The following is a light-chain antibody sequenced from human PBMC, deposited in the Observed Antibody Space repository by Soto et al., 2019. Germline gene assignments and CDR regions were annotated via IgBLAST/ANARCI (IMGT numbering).Light chain of an antibody. V-gene: IGKV3-11*01. CDR3: QQRADWPIT. Sequence: EIVLTQSPATLSLSPGERATLSCRASQSVGNYLAWYQQKPGQAPRLLIYDSSSRAAGIPARFTGSGSGTDFTLTISSLEPADVSLYYCQQRADWPITFGPGTKVDI. J-gene: IGKJ3*01. CDR1: QSVGNY. CDR2: DSS.